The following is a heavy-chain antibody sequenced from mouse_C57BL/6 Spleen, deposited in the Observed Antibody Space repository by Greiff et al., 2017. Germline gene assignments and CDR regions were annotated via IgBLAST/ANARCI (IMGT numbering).Heavy chain of an antibody. CDR3: ARSGGLKGYAMDY. J-gene: IGHJ4*01. D-gene: IGHD3-1*01. V-gene: IGHV1-64*01. CDR1: GYTFTSYW. CDR2: IHPNSGST. Sequence: VQLQQSGAELVKPGASVKLSCKASGYTFTSYWMHWVKQRPGQGLEWIGMIHPNSGSTNYNEKFKSKATLTVDKSSSTAYMQLSSLTSEDSAVYYCARSGGLKGYAMDYWGQGTSVTVSS.